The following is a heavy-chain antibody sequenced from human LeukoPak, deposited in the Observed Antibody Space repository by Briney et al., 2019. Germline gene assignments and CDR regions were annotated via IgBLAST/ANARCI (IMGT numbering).Heavy chain of an antibody. D-gene: IGHD3-22*01. CDR2: INHSGST. Sequence: TSETLSLTCAVYGGSFSGYYWSWIRQPPGKGLEWIGEINHSGSTNYNPSLKSRVTISVGTSKNQFSLKLSSVTAADTAVYYCARGYYDSSGYLDYWGQGTLVTVSS. V-gene: IGHV4-34*01. J-gene: IGHJ4*02. CDR3: ARGYYDSSGYLDY. CDR1: GGSFSGYY.